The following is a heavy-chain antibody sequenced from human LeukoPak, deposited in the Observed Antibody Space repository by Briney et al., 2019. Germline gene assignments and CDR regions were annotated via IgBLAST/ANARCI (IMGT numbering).Heavy chain of an antibody. J-gene: IGHJ4*02. Sequence: GGSLRLSCAASGFTFTNSAMSWVRQAPGKGLEWVSGISERGGSTNYADSVKGRFIISRDTSKNTVYLQMNSLRVEDTAVYFCAKRGIVIRAVIIIGFHKEAYYFDYWGQGILVTVSS. CDR2: ISERGGST. D-gene: IGHD3-10*01. V-gene: IGHV3-23*01. CDR3: AKRGIVIRAVIIIGFHKEAYYFDY. CDR1: GFTFTNSA.